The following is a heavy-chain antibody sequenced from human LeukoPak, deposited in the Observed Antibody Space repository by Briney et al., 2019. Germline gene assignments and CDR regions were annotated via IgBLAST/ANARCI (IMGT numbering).Heavy chain of an antibody. CDR2: IYSGGST. V-gene: IGHV3-53*01. D-gene: IGHD6-6*01. J-gene: IGHJ4*02. CDR3: AREESSSSGIDY. Sequence: QTGGSLRLSCAASGFTVSSNYMSWVRQAPGKGLEWVSVIYSGGSTYYADSVKGRFTISRENSKNTLYLQMNSLRAEDTALYYCAREESSSSGIDYWGQGTLVTVSS. CDR1: GFTVSSNY.